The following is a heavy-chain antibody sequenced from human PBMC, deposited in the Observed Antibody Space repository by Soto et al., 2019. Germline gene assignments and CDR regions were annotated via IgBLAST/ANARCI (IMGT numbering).Heavy chain of an antibody. D-gene: IGHD1-26*01. J-gene: IGHJ4*02. CDR1: GFIFSKYS. Sequence: GSLRLSCGASGFIFSKYSMNWVRQAPGEGLEWLSYISSNSVTIYYADSVRGRFTIFRDNAKNSLYLQMNSLRDEDTAVYYCAREDILGTRSFDYWGQGALVTVSS. CDR3: AREDILGTRSFDY. V-gene: IGHV3-48*02. CDR2: ISSNSVTI.